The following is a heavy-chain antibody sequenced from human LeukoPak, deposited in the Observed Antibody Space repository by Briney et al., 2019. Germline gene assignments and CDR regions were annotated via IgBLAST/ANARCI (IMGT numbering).Heavy chain of an antibody. CDR2: ISGSGSNK. CDR1: GFTFSDYF. CDR3: ATSQSSVAGIVGD. Sequence: PGGSLRLSCAASGFTFSDYFMTWIRQAPVKGLEWVSYISGSGSNKYYADSVRGRFTISRDNAKNSIYLQMNNLRVEDTAVYYCATSQSSVAGIVGDWGQGTLVTVSS. V-gene: IGHV3-11*04. J-gene: IGHJ4*02. D-gene: IGHD6-19*01.